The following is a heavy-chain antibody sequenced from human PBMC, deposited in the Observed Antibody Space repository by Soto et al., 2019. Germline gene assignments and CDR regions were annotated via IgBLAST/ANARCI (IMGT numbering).Heavy chain of an antibody. D-gene: IGHD2-21*01. Sequence: GASVKVSCKASGGTFSRYTISWVRQAPGQGLEWMGRIIPILGIPNYAQKFQGRVTITADKSASTAYMGLSSLRSEDTAVYYCARVPGYSIGDLWGRGTLVTVSS. CDR2: IIPILGIP. CDR3: ARVPGYSIGDL. V-gene: IGHV1-69*02. CDR1: GGTFSRYT. J-gene: IGHJ2*01.